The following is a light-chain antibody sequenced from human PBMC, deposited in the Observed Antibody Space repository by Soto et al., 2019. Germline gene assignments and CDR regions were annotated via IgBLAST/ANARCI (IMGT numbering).Light chain of an antibody. Sequence: EIVLTQSPATLSLSPGERATLSCRASQSVSSYLAWYQQKPGQAPRLLIYDASNRATGIPARFSGSVSGTDFTLTISSLEPEDFAVYYCHQRSDWHTFGGGTRVEIK. CDR3: HQRSDWHT. V-gene: IGKV3-11*01. CDR2: DAS. J-gene: IGKJ4*01. CDR1: QSVSSY.